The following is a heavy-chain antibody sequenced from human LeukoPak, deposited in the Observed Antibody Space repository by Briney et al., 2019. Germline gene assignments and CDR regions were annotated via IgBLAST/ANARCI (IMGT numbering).Heavy chain of an antibody. Sequence: GASVKVSCKAFGYTFTGYYLHWVRQAPGQGLEWMGWIDPNSGGTNYAQTFQGRVTMTRDTSISTAYMELSRLRSDDTAVYYCVRDRTKYCSSTSCPLDYWGQGTLVTVSS. V-gene: IGHV1-2*02. CDR1: GYTFTGYY. D-gene: IGHD2-2*01. CDR2: IDPNSGGT. J-gene: IGHJ4*02. CDR3: VRDRTKYCSSTSCPLDY.